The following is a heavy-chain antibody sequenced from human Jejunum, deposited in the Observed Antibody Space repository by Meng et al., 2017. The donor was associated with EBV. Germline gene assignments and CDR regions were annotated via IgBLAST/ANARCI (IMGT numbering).Heavy chain of an antibody. J-gene: IGHJ4*02. Sequence: QVRRQESGPRMEKPSGTLSLTCVVSGGSISDNDWWSGVRQPPGKGLEWLGEIYHGGGTNYNPSLESRVTISVDKSKNQFSLKLNSVTVADTAVYYCAGNGYYALEYWGPGILVTVSS. D-gene: IGHD3-22*01. CDR3: AGNGYYALEY. CDR2: IYHGGGT. CDR1: GGSISDNDW. V-gene: IGHV4-4*02.